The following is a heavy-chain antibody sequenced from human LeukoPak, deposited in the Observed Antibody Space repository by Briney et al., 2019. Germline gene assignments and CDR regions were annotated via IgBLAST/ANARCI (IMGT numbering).Heavy chain of an antibody. D-gene: IGHD2-21*02. CDR3: AKGTIVVVTAILGY. J-gene: IGHJ4*02. Sequence: GGSLRLSCAASGFTFSSYATSWVRQAPGKGLEWVSAISGSGGSTYYADSVKGRFTISRDNSKNTLYLQMNSLRAEDTAVYYCAKGTIVVVTAILGYWGQGTLVTVSS. CDR2: ISGSGGST. V-gene: IGHV3-23*01. CDR1: GFTFSSYA.